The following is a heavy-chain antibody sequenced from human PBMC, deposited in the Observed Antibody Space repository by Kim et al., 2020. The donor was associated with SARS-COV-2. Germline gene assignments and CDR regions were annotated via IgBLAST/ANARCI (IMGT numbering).Heavy chain of an antibody. V-gene: IGHV4-34*01. CDR3: ARGTFVVVTAIFDY. J-gene: IGHJ4*02. CDR2: INHSGST. CDR1: GGSFSGYY. D-gene: IGHD2-21*02. Sequence: SETLSLTCAVYGGSFSGYYWSWIRQPPGKGLEWIGEINHSGSTNYKPSLKSRVTISVDTSKNQFSLKLSSVTAADTAVYYCARGTFVVVTAIFDYWGQGTLVTVSS.